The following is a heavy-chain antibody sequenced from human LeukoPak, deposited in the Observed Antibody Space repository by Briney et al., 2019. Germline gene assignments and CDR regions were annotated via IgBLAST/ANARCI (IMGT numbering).Heavy chain of an antibody. CDR2: ISFDGSDA. J-gene: IGHJ5*02. CDR3: ARDTFGELLWEFDP. CDR1: GFTFSGFW. V-gene: IGHV3-74*01. Sequence: GGSLRLSCAASGFTFSGFWMHWVRQAPGKGLVWVSCISFDGSDATYADSVKGRFTISRDNAKNSLYLQMNSLRAEDTAVYYCARDTFGELLWEFDPWGQGTLVTVSS. D-gene: IGHD3-10*01.